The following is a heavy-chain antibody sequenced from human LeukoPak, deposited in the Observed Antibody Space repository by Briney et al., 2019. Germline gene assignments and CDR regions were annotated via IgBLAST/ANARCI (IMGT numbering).Heavy chain of an antibody. V-gene: IGHV1-18*01. J-gene: IGHJ6*02. Sequence: ASVKVSCKASGYTFTSYGISWVRQAPGQGLEWMGWISAYNGNTNYAQKLQGRVTMTADTSTSTAYMELRSLRSDDTAVYYCARGDLIWFGELYGMDVWGHGTTVTVSS. CDR2: ISAYNGNT. CDR3: ARGDLIWFGELYGMDV. CDR1: GYTFTSYG. D-gene: IGHD3-10*01.